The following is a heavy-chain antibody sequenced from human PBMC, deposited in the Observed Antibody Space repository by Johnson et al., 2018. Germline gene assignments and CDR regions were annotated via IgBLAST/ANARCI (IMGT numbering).Heavy chain of an antibody. V-gene: IGHV3-23*04. Sequence: VQLVESGGGLVQPGGSLRLSCVASGFTFSSYAMSWVRQAPGKGLEWVSTISASGGSTYYADSVRGRFTISRDNTKNTVFLQMDSLRAEDTAVYFCAKDLGPLWGSGYQYFQHWGQGTLVTVSS. CDR3: AKDLGPLWGSGYQYFQH. CDR2: ISASGGST. D-gene: IGHD5-12*01. CDR1: GFTFSSYA. J-gene: IGHJ1*01.